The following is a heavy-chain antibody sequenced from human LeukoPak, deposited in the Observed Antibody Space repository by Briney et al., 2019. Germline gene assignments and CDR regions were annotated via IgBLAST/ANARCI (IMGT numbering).Heavy chain of an antibody. CDR3: ARAQYYLDS. J-gene: IGHJ4*02. CDR1: GXTFSDYY. V-gene: IGHV3-11*06. CDR2: ITSTSSYR. Sequence: GGSLRLSCAASGXTFSDYYMSWIRQAPGKGLEWVSYITSTSSYRNYADSVRGRFTISRDNAKNALFLQMNSLRAEDTAVYYCARAQYYLDSWGQGTLVTVSS.